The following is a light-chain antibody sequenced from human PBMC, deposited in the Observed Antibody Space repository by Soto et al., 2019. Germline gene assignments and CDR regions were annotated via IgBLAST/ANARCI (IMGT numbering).Light chain of an antibody. J-gene: IGKJ1*01. CDR2: WAS. V-gene: IGKV4-1*01. CDR1: QNVLYSSNDENY. Sequence: DIVMTQSPDSLAVSLGERASINCKSTQNVLYSSNDENYLAWYQQKPGQPPKLLLYWASTRDSGVPDRFSGSGSGTDFTLTISGLRAEDVAVYYCQQYFSTPWTFGQGTKVDIK. CDR3: QQYFSTPWT.